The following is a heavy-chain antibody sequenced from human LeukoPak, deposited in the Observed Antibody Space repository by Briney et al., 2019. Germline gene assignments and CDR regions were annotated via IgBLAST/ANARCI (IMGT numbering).Heavy chain of an antibody. V-gene: IGHV4-59*01. CDR1: GGSISKYY. J-gene: IGHJ5*02. Sequence: SETLSLTCTVAGGSISKYYWNWIRQPPGKGLEWHGYIYYTGSNNYNPSLKSRVTISVDTSKNQFSLKLISVTAADTAVYFCASVGYCSTTSCPFDHWGQGTLVTVSS. CDR2: IYYTGSN. CDR3: ASVGYCSTTSCPFDH. D-gene: IGHD2-2*01.